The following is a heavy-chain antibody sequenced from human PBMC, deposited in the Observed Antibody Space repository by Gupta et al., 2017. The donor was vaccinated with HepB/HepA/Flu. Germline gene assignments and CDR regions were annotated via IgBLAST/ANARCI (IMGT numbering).Heavy chain of an antibody. CDR1: GGSIRNSNF. CDR3: GSQSISSYYYIDD. D-gene: IGHD3-10*01. J-gene: IGHJ6*03. V-gene: IGHV4-39*02. CDR2: IPYTAPT. Sequence: QLQLLQSGPGLVKPSETLSRSCTVSGGSIRNSNFWGWIRQPPGRGLEWIGRIPYTAPTHYNPAHKSRVTMYPDTSNSPVSVTLTSVSDEEYDVFYCGSQSISSYYYIDDWVKVTTVTVSS.